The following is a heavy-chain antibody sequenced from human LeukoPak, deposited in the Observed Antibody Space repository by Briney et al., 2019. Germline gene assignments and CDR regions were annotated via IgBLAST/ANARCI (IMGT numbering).Heavy chain of an antibody. D-gene: IGHD6-19*01. J-gene: IGHJ4*02. V-gene: IGHV1-24*01. CDR1: GYTFTGYY. Sequence: ASVKVSCKASGYTFTGYYMHWVRQAPGKGLEWMGGFDPEDGETIYAQKFQGRVTMTEDTSTDTAYMELSSLRSEDTAVYYCATYPPVAGHDDYWGQGTLVTVSS. CDR3: ATYPPVAGHDDY. CDR2: FDPEDGET.